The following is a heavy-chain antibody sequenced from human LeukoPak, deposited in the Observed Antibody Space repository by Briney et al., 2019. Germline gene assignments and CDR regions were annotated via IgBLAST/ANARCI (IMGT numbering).Heavy chain of an antibody. J-gene: IGHJ5*02. V-gene: IGHV4-39*01. D-gene: IGHD2-2*01. CDR2: IYYSGST. Sequence: PSETLSLTRTVSGGSISSTSYYWGWIRQPPGKGLEWIGSIYYSGSTHYNPSLKSRVTISVDTSKNQFSLKVSSVTAADTAVYYCAAPWEGPAANWFDPWGQGTLVTVSS. CDR1: GGSISSTSYY. CDR3: AAPWEGPAANWFDP.